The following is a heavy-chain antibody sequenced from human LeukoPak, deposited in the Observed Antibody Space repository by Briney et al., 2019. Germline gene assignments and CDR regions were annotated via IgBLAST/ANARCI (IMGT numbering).Heavy chain of an antibody. J-gene: IGHJ6*03. V-gene: IGHV4-39*01. CDR1: GGSISSSSYY. Sequence: SETLSLTCTVSGGSISSSSYYWGWIRQPPGKGLEWIGSIYYSGSTYYNPSLKSRVTISVDTSKNQFSLKLSSVTAADTAVYYCARLYQQSKWKYYYYYMDVWGKGTAVTVSS. D-gene: IGHD1-1*01. CDR3: ARLYQQSKWKYYYYYMDV. CDR2: IYYSGST.